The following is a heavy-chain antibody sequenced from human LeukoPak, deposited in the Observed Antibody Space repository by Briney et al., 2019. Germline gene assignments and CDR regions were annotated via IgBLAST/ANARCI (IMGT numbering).Heavy chain of an antibody. CDR2: INHSGST. J-gene: IGHJ4*02. CDR1: GGSFSGYY. CDR3: ARGGGIAVAASRYYFDY. V-gene: IGHV4-34*01. D-gene: IGHD6-19*01. Sequence: SETLSLTCAVYGGSFSGYYWSWNRQPPGKGLEWIGEINHSGSTNYNPSLKSRVTISVDTSKNQFSLKLSSVTAADTAVYYCARGGGIAVAASRYYFDYWGQGTLVTVSS.